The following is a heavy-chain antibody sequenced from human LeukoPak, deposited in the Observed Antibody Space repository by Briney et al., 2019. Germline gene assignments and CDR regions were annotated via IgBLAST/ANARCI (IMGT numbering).Heavy chain of an antibody. CDR3: AKVVYSSSWNWFDP. CDR2: ISWNSGSI. J-gene: IGHJ5*02. D-gene: IGHD6-13*01. Sequence: GGSLRLSCAASGFTFDDYAMHWVRQAPGKGLEWVSGISWNSGSIGYADSVKGRFTISRDNAKNSLYLQMNSLRAEDTALYYCAKVVYSSSWNWFDPWGQGTLVTVSS. V-gene: IGHV3-9*01. CDR1: GFTFDDYA.